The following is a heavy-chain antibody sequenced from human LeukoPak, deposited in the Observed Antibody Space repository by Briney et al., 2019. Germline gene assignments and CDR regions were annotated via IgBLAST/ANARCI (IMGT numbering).Heavy chain of an antibody. J-gene: IGHJ6*03. D-gene: IGHD2-2*02. CDR2: FYTSWST. CDR1: GGSISSYY. V-gene: IGHV4-4*07. CDR3: ARALRDIVVVPAAIRNYYYYYYMDV. Sequence: SETLTLTCTVSGGSISSYYWSWIRQPAGKGLEWIGRFYTSWSTNYNPSLKSRVTISVDTSKNQFSLKLSSVTAAGTAVYYCARALRDIVVVPAAIRNYYYYYYMDVWGKGTTVTVSS.